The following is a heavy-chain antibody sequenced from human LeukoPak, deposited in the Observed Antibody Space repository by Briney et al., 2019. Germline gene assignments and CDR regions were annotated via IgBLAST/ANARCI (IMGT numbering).Heavy chain of an antibody. Sequence: GGSLRLSCAASGFTFSSYAMHWVRQAPGKGLEWVAVISYDGSNKYYADSVKGRFTISRDNAKNSLYLQMNSLRAEDTAVYYCARDRLAVAGPSDYWGQGTLVTVSS. J-gene: IGHJ4*02. D-gene: IGHD6-19*01. CDR2: ISYDGSNK. CDR1: GFTFSSYA. V-gene: IGHV3-30-3*01. CDR3: ARDRLAVAGPSDY.